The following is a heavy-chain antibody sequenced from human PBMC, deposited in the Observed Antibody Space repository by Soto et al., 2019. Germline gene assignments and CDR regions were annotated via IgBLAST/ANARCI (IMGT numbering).Heavy chain of an antibody. J-gene: IGHJ4*02. CDR3: ARDGPPRYGSGSYYARRPTYYFDY. CDR1: GFTFSSYG. D-gene: IGHD3-10*01. CDR2: IWYDGSNK. Sequence: PGGSLRLSCAASGFTFSSYGMHWVRQAPGKGLEWVAVIWYDGSNKYYADSVKGRFTISRDNSKNTLYLQMNSLRAEDTAVYYCARDGPPRYGSGSYYARRPTYYFDYWGQGTLVTVSS. V-gene: IGHV3-33*01.